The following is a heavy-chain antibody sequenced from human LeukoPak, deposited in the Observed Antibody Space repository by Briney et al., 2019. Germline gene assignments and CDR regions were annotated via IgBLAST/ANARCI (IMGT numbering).Heavy chain of an antibody. V-gene: IGHV1-8*01. D-gene: IGHD3-9*01. CDR3: ARPSGLIGYFLTYTGMAV. CDR1: GYTFTSYD. J-gene: IGHJ6*04. CDR2: MNPNSGNT. Sequence: ASVKVSCKASGYTFTSYDINWVRQATGQGLEWMGWMNPNSGNTGYAQKFQGRVTMTRNTSISTAYMELSSLRSEDTAVYYCARPSGLIGYFLTYTGMAVGGKGPRVTVP.